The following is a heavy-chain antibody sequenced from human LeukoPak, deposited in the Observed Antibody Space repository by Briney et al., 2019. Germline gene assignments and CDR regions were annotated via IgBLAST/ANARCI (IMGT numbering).Heavy chain of an antibody. CDR2: INTNTGNP. Sequence: ASVKVSCKASGYTFTSYAMNWVRQAPGQGLEWMGWINTNTGNPTYAQGFTGRFVFSLDTSVGTAYLQISSLKAEDTAVYYCAREICSSTSCYTTYYYYYGMDVWGQGTTVTVSS. D-gene: IGHD2-2*02. V-gene: IGHV7-4-1*02. J-gene: IGHJ6*02. CDR3: AREICSSTSCYTTYYYYYGMDV. CDR1: GYTFTSYA.